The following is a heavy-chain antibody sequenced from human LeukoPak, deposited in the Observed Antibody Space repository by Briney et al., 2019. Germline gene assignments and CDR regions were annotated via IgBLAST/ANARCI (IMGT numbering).Heavy chain of an antibody. Sequence: GRSLRLSCAASGFTFSSYAMHWVRQAPGKGLEWVAVISYDGSNKYYADSVKGRFTISRDNSKNTLYLQMNSLRAEDTAVYYCASAPEYCSGGSCYSSYFQHWGQGTLVTVSS. D-gene: IGHD2-15*01. CDR2: ISYDGSNK. CDR1: GFTFSSYA. CDR3: ASAPEYCSGGSCYSSYFQH. V-gene: IGHV3-30*04. J-gene: IGHJ1*01.